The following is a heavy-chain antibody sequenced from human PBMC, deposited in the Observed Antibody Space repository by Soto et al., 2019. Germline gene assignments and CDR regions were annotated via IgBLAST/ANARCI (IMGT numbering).Heavy chain of an antibody. D-gene: IGHD1-26*01. CDR3: TRALSGSYDS. CDR2: TYYRSKWSI. J-gene: IGHJ5*01. Sequence: SQTLSLTCVISGDSVSSKSAAWNWIRQSPSRGLEWLGRTYYRSKWSIDYAVSMKSRIAINPDTSKNQFSLQLNSVTPEDTAVYYCTRALSGSYDSWGQGTLVTVSS. CDR1: GDSVSSKSAA. V-gene: IGHV6-1*01.